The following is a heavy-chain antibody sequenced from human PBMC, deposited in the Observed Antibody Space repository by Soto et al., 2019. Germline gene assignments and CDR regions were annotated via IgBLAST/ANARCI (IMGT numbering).Heavy chain of an antibody. V-gene: IGHV3-23*01. CDR2: ISGSGATT. J-gene: IGHJ5*02. CDR1: GFTFSTYA. CDR3: AKAGGGQCSIGCWFDT. Sequence: GGSLRLSCAASGFTFSTYALTWVRQAPGKGLEWVSSISGSGATTYYADSVTGRFTISRDSSKNTLYLQMNSLRAEDTAIYYCAKAGGGQCSIGCWFDTWGQGTLVTVSS. D-gene: IGHD2-8*02.